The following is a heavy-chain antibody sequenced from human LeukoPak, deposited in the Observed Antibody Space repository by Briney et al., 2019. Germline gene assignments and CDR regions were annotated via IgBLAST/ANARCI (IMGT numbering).Heavy chain of an antibody. CDR3: ARWDDSAWAFGS. V-gene: IGHV4-59*08. J-gene: IGHJ4*02. CDR1: GGSIRTYS. Sequence: AETLSLTCIVSGGSIRTYSWNWIRQSPGKGLEWIGYISHSGTTSYRSSLKSRVTISVDTSKNQLSLKLASVTAADTAAYFCARWDDSAWAFGSWGPGTLVTVSS. CDR2: ISHSGTT. D-gene: IGHD6-19*01.